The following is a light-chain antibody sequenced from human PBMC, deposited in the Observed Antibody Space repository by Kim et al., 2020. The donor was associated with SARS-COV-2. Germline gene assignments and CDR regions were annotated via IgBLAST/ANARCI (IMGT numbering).Light chain of an antibody. Sequence: GHSVTIPCSGRSSDVGAYNYVSCFQQHPDKAPKLTIYDVNKRPSGISDRFSGSKSGNTASLTISGLQAEDEADYSCSSYTTTAAFVFGTGTKVTVL. J-gene: IGLJ1*01. V-gene: IGLV2-14*04. CDR3: SSYTTTAAFV. CDR2: DVN. CDR1: SSDVGAYNY.